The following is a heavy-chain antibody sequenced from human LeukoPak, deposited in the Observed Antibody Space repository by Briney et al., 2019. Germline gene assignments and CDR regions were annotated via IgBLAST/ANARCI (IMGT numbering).Heavy chain of an antibody. J-gene: IGHJ4*02. D-gene: IGHD3-22*01. V-gene: IGHV3-33*01. CDR3: ARGNYDSSGSLDY. Sequence: GGSLRLSCAASGFTFSSYGMHWVRQAPGKGLEWVAVIWYDGSNKYYADSVKGRFTISRDNSKNTLHLQMNSLRAEDTAVYYCARGNYDSSGSLDYWGQGTLVTVSS. CDR1: GFTFSSYG. CDR2: IWYDGSNK.